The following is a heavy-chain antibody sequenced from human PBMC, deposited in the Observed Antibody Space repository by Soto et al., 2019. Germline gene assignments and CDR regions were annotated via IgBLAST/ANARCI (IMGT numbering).Heavy chain of an antibody. CDR2: IIPIFGTA. V-gene: IGHV1-69*13. CDR3: ARVYRGYDILTGELDY. D-gene: IGHD3-9*01. CDR1: GGTFSSYA. J-gene: IGHJ4*02. Sequence: SVKVSCKASGGTFSSYAIIWVRQAPGQGLEWMGGIIPIFGTANYAQKFQGRVTITADESTSTAYMELSSLRSEDTAVYYCARVYRGYDILTGELDYWGQGTLVTVSS.